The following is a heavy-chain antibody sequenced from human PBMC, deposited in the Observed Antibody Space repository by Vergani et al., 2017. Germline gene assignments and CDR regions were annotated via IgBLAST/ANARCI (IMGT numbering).Heavy chain of an antibody. CDR3: ANSYCXSLSCYAFYGMEV. Sequence: HVQMVESGGGVVQPGRSLILSCAVSGFRFSDYGMHWVRQAPGRGLEWVAFLRYDGSNEYYGDAVKGRFIISRDNSKNMLSLEMHSLRPEDTAVYYCANSYCXSLSCYAFYGMEVWGQGTTVTVSS. V-gene: IGHV3-30*02. CDR1: GFRFSDYG. CDR2: LRYDGSNE. J-gene: IGHJ6*02. D-gene: IGHD2-2*01.